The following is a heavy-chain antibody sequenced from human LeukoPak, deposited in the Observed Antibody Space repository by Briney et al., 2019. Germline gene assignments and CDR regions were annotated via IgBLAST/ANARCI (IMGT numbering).Heavy chain of an antibody. CDR2: IIPILGIA. CDR3: ASLGSSWSYY. Sequence: ASVKVSCKASGGTFSSYAISWVRQAPGQGLEWMGRIIPILGIANYAQKFQGRVMITADKSTSTAYMELSSLRSEDTAVYYYASLGSSWSYYWGQGTLVTVSS. CDR1: GGTFSSYA. J-gene: IGHJ4*02. V-gene: IGHV1-69*04. D-gene: IGHD6-13*01.